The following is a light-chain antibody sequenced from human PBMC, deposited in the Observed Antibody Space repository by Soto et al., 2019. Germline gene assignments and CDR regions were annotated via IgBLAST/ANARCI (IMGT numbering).Light chain of an antibody. V-gene: IGKV3-11*01. Sequence: IVFAHSPATLSLSPGERATLSCRASQSVSSYLAWYQQKPGQAPRLLIYDASNRATGIPARFSGSGSGTDLTLTISSLEPEDFAVYYCQQRSNWPLTFGGGTKVDIK. J-gene: IGKJ4*01. CDR3: QQRSNWPLT. CDR2: DAS. CDR1: QSVSSY.